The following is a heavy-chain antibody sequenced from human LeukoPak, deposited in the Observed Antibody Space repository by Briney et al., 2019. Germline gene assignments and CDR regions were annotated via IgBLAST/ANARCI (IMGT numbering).Heavy chain of an antibody. J-gene: IGHJ6*02. CDR1: GFTFSSYS. CDR3: ARDLRAGGYYYYGMDV. D-gene: IGHD3-10*01. CDR2: ISSSSSYI. V-gene: IGHV3-21*01. Sequence: PGGSLRLSCAASGFTFSSYSMNWVRQAPGKGLEWVSSISSSSSYIYYADSVEGRFTISRDNAKNSLYLQMNSLRAEDTAVYYCARDLRAGGYYYYGMDVWGQGTTVTVSS.